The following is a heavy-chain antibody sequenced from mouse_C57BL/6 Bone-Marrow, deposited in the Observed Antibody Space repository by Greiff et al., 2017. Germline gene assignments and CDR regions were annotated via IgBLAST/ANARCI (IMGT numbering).Heavy chain of an antibody. D-gene: IGHD2-3*01. Sequence: QVQLQQPGAELVKPGASVKMSCKASGYTFTSYWITWVKQRPGQGLEWIGDIYPGSGSTNYNEKFKSKATLTVDTSSSTAYMQLSSLTSEDSAVYYCAREDDGYYLYYAMDYWGQGTSVTGSS. CDR2: IYPGSGST. J-gene: IGHJ4*01. V-gene: IGHV1-55*01. CDR3: AREDDGYYLYYAMDY. CDR1: GYTFTSYW.